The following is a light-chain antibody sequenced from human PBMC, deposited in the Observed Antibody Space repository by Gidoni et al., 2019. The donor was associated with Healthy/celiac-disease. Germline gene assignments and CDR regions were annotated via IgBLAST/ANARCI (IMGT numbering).Light chain of an antibody. V-gene: IGKV3D-15*01. CDR3: QQYNNWPFT. Sequence: ELVMPQSPATLSVSPGERATLSCRASQSVSSNLAWYQQKPGQAPRLLIYGASTRATGIPARFSGSGSGTEFTLTISSLQSEDFAVYYCQQYNNWPFTFXGXTKVEIK. J-gene: IGKJ4*01. CDR1: QSVSSN. CDR2: GAS.